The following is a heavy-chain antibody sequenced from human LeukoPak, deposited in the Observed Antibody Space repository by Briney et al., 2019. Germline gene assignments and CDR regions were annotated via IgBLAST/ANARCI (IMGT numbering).Heavy chain of an antibody. CDR1: GFIFTNYF. V-gene: IGHV3-7*01. J-gene: IGHJ4*02. Sequence: GGSLRLSCAASGFIFTNYFMSWVRQAPGKGREWVASIKHDGSEKYYVDSVRGRFTISRDNTMNSLYLQMSSLRAEDTAVYYCATDRGWRTSGYYLYYFEYWGQGTLVTYSS. CDR2: IKHDGSEK. D-gene: IGHD3-3*01. CDR3: ATDRGWRTSGYYLYYFEY.